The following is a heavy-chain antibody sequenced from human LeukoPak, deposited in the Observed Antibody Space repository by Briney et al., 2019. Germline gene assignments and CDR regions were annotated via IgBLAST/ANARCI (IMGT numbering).Heavy chain of an antibody. CDR2: IYHSGST. CDR1: GYSITSGYY. D-gene: IGHD4-17*01. CDR3: ARVEVSTVTID. V-gene: IGHV4-38-2*01. J-gene: IGHJ4*02. Sequence: SETLSLTCGVSGYSITSGYYWCWIRQPPGKGLEWIGSIYHSGSTHYNPSLKSRVTISGDTSKNQFSLKLSSVTAADTAVYYCARVEVSTVTIDWGQGTLVTVSS.